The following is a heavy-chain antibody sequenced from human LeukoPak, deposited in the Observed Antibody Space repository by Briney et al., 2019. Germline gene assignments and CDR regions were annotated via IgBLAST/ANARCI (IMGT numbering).Heavy chain of an antibody. J-gene: IGHJ4*02. V-gene: IGHV4-4*02. CDR1: GGSISGTNW. CDR3: SRESGPFSPFGF. CDR2: ISLRGLT. Sequence: SETLSLTCGVSGGSISGTNWWSWVRQPPGQGLEWIGEISLRGLTNYNPSLRSRLTMSLDESKNQVSLNLTSVTAADTAVYYCSRESGPFSPFGFWGQGTLVFVPS. D-gene: IGHD1-26*01.